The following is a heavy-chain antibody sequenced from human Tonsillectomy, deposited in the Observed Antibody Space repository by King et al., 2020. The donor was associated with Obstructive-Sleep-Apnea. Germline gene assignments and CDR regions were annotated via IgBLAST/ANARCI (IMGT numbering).Heavy chain of an antibody. V-gene: IGHV1-18*01. D-gene: IGHD5-18*01. Sequence: QLVQSGAEVKKPGASVKVSCKASGYTFIDYSITWVRQAPGQGLEWMGRISAYNGNTNYAQKLQGRVTMTTDTSTSTASMELRSLRSDATAVYYCAREPRGYSYGWASPFDYWGQGTLVTVSS. J-gene: IGHJ4*02. CDR1: GYTFIDYS. CDR2: ISAYNGNT. CDR3: AREPRGYSYGWASPFDY.